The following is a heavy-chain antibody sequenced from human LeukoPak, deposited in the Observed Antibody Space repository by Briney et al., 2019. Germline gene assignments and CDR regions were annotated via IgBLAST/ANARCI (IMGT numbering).Heavy chain of an antibody. J-gene: IGHJ4*02. CDR1: GFTFSSYA. CDR2: ISGSGGST. CDR3: AKGELPNDYFDY. Sequence: GGSLRLSYAASGFTFSSYAMSWVRQAPGKGLEWVSAISGSGGSTYYADSVKGRFTISRDNSKNTLYLQMNSLRAEDTAVYYCAKGELPNDYFDYWGQGTLVTVSS. V-gene: IGHV3-23*01. D-gene: IGHD1-26*01.